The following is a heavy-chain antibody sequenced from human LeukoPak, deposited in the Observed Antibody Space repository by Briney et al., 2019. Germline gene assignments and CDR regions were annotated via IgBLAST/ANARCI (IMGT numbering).Heavy chain of an antibody. CDR1: GFTFDDYA. D-gene: IGHD3-22*01. CDR2: ISWNSGSI. CDR3: AKDGGYDSSGLFDY. Sequence: QSGGSLRLSCAASGFTFDDYAMHWVRQAPGKGLEWVSGISWNSGSIGYADSVKGRFTISRDNAKNSLYLQMNSLRAEDTALYYCAKDGGYDSSGLFDYWGQGTLVTVSS. J-gene: IGHJ4*02. V-gene: IGHV3-9*01.